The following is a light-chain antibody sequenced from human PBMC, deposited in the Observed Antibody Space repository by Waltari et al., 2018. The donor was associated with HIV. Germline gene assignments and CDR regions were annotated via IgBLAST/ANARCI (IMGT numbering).Light chain of an antibody. CDR3: QQYNNWPRT. CDR1: QSISNN. J-gene: IGKJ1*01. V-gene: IGKV3-15*01. CDR2: DAS. Sequence: EVVLTQSPGTVSVSPGERATPPCRTSQSISNNLVCYQMKPGQAPRLVIYDASTRATGIPVRFSGSGSGTEFTLTIASLQSEDFAVYLCQQYNNWPRTFGQGTKVEI.